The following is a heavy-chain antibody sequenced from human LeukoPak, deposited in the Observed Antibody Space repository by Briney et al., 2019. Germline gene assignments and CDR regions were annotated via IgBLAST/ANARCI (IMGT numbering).Heavy chain of an antibody. CDR1: GFAFSEYW. Sequence: GGSLRLSCAASGFAFSEYWMHWVRQAPGKGLEWVSRINSDGSRITYADSVKGRFTISRDNAKNTLYLQMNSLRVEDTAVYYCASSPVITRDWGQGTLVTVSS. CDR3: ASSPVITRD. D-gene: IGHD3-22*01. CDR2: INSDGSRI. J-gene: IGHJ4*02. V-gene: IGHV3-74*01.